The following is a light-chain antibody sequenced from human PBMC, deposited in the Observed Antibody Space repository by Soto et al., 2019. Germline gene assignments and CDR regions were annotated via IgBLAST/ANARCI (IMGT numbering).Light chain of an antibody. CDR1: QSVSSN. CDR2: AAY. J-gene: IGKJ1*01. Sequence: EIVMTQSPTILSVSPGERATLSCRASQSVSSNLAWYQQKPGQAPRLLIFAAYSRATGIPDRFSGSGSGTDFTLTISRLEPEDFAVYYCQQFGSSPVTFGQGTKV. CDR3: QQFGSSPVT. V-gene: IGKV3-20*01.